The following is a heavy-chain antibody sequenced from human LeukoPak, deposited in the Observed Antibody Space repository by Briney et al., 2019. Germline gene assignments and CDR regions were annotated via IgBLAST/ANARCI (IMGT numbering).Heavy chain of an antibody. CDR3: TTTCSGGSCLRY. V-gene: IGHV3-15*07. CDR2: IKSKTDGGTT. Sequence: GGSLRLSCAASGSTFSNAWMNWVRQAPGKGLEWVGRIKSKTDGGTTDYVAPVKGRFTISRDDSKNTLYLQMNSLKTEDTAVYYCTTTCSGGSCLRYWGQGTLVTVSS. CDR1: GSTFSNAW. J-gene: IGHJ4*02. D-gene: IGHD2-15*01.